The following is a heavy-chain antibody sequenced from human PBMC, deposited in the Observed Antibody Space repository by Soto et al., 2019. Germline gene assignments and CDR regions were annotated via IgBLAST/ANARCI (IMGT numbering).Heavy chain of an antibody. Sequence: ASVKVSCKASGGTFSSYTISWVRQAPGQGLEWMGRIIPILGIANYARKFQGRVTITADKPTSTAYMELSSLRSEDTAVYYCASGSPTHDAFDIWGQGTMVTVSS. J-gene: IGHJ3*02. CDR1: GGTFSSYT. D-gene: IGHD1-26*01. CDR3: ASGSPTHDAFDI. V-gene: IGHV1-69*02. CDR2: IIPILGIA.